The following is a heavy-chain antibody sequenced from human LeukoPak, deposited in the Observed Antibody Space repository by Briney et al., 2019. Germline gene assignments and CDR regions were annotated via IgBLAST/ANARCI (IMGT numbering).Heavy chain of an antibody. CDR2: INHGGST. CDR3: ARVAGNYYDSSGYSFDY. Sequence: SETLSLTCAVYGGSLSGYYWSWIRQPPGKGLEWIGEINHGGSTNYNPSLKSRVTISVDTSKNQFSLKLSSVTAADTAVYYCARVAGNYYDSSGYSFDYWGQGTLVTVSS. CDR1: GGSLSGYY. V-gene: IGHV4-34*01. J-gene: IGHJ4*02. D-gene: IGHD3-22*01.